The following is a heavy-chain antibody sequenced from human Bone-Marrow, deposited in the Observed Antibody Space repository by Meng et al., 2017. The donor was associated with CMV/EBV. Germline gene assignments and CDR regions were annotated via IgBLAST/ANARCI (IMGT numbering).Heavy chain of an antibody. J-gene: IGHJ6*02. CDR1: GFTFSSYW. Sequence: GESLKISCAASGFTFSSYWMSWVRQAPGKGLEWVANIKQDGSEKYYVDSVKGRFTISRDNAKNSLYLQMNSLRAEDTAVYYCARDSGYGYYYYGMDVWGQGTTVTVSS. D-gene: IGHD5-12*01. CDR2: IKQDGSEK. V-gene: IGHV3-7*01. CDR3: ARDSGYGYYYYGMDV.